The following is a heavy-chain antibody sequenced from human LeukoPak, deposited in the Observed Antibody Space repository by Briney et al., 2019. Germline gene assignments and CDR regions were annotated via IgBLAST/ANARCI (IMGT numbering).Heavy chain of an antibody. Sequence: GGSLRLSCAASGFTFSSYGMHWVRQAPGKGLEWVAVIWYDGSNKYYADSVKGRLTISRDNSKNTLYLQMNSLRAEDTAVYYCATGSAYYFDYWGQGTLVTVSS. V-gene: IGHV3-33*01. J-gene: IGHJ4*02. CDR2: IWYDGSNK. D-gene: IGHD3-10*01. CDR1: GFTFSSYG. CDR3: ATGSAYYFDY.